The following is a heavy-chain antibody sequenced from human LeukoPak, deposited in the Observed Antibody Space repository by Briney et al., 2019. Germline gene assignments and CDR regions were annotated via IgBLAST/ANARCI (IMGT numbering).Heavy chain of an antibody. CDR2: INPNSGGT. CDR1: GYTFTGYY. J-gene: IGHJ4*02. V-gene: IGHV1-2*02. CDR3: ARYYIEGRCFDY. D-gene: IGHD3-10*01. Sequence: ASVTVSCMASGYTFTGYYMHWVRQAPGQGLEWMGWINPNSGGTNYAQKFQGRVTMTRDTSIRTAYMELSRLRSHDTAMYYCARYYIEGRCFDYWGQGTLVTVSS.